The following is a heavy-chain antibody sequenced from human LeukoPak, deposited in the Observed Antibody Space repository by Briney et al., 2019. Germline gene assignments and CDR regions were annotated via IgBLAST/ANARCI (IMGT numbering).Heavy chain of an antibody. D-gene: IGHD2-15*01. V-gene: IGHV3-30*02. CDR2: SNK. J-gene: IGHJ4*02. Sequence: SNKYYADSVKGRFTISRDNSKNTLNLHMKSLRTEDTAVYYCAKRLRHLIDYWGQGTLVTVSS. CDR3: AKRLRHLIDY.